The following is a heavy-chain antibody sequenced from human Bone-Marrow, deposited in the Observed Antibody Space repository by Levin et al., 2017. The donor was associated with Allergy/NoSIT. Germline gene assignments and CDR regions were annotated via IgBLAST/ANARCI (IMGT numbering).Heavy chain of an antibody. CDR3: ARDYCSGATCYPLDS. J-gene: IGHJ4*02. CDR1: GFSFSRYS. D-gene: IGHD2-15*01. Sequence: MTGGSLRLSCTASGFSFSRYSMNWVRQAPGKGLEWVSSISRNSDFINYADSVKGRFTISRDNTENSLFLQMNSLRAEDTAVYHCARDYCSGATCYPLDSWGQGTLVTVSS. CDR2: ISRNSDFI. V-gene: IGHV3-21*01.